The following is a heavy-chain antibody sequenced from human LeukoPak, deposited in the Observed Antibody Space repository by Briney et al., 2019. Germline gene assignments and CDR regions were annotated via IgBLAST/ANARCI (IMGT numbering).Heavy chain of an antibody. CDR2: INPNSGGT. J-gene: IGHJ4*02. V-gene: IGHV1-2*02. D-gene: IGHD1-26*01. CDR1: GYTFTNYG. Sequence: ASVKVSCKASGYTFTNYGISWVRQAPGQGLEWMGWINPNSGGTNYAQKFQGRVTMTRDTSISTAYMELSRLRSDDTAVYYCARDIGGSTGNVDWGQGTLVTVSS. CDR3: ARDIGGSTGNVD.